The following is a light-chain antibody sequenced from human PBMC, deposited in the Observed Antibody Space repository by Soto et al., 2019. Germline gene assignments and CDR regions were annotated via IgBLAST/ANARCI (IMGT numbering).Light chain of an antibody. V-gene: IGKV3-15*01. CDR1: QSISSN. J-gene: IGKJ3*01. Sequence: EIVLTQSPGTLSLSPGERATLSCRASQSISSNLAWYQQKPGQAPRLLISGASTRATGIPARFSGSGSGTDFTLTISSLQSEDFAVYYCQQFHDWPMTFGPGTKVDIK. CDR3: QQFHDWPMT. CDR2: GAS.